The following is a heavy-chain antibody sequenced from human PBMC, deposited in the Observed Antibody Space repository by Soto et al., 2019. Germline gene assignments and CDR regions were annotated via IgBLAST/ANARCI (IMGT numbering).Heavy chain of an antibody. CDR2: SSPNGQVI. V-gene: IGHV3-23*01. J-gene: IGHJ4*02. CDR1: GFTVTSNG. D-gene: IGHD4-4*01. CDR3: AKDRQYPRDYFHY. Sequence: EVKLLESGGGLVQPGGSLRLSCGVAGFTVTSNGVSWVRQAPGKGREWVSASSPNGQVIWYADSVKGRFTISRDISRNTVFLQMDSLRAEDTDVYYCAKDRQYPRDYFHYWGQGTLVTVSS.